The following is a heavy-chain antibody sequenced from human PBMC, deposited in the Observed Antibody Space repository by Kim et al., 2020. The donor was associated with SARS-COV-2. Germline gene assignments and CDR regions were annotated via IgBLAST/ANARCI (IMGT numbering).Heavy chain of an antibody. CDR1: GYSFTSYW. Sequence: GESLKISCKGSGYSFTSYWIGWVRQMPGKGLEWMGIIYPGDSDTRYSPSFQGQVTISADKSISTAYLQWSSLKASDTAMYYCATPPYYDSSGYYSQNWGQGTLVTVSS. CDR3: ATPPYYDSSGYYSQN. D-gene: IGHD3-22*01. CDR2: IYPGDSDT. J-gene: IGHJ4*02. V-gene: IGHV5-51*01.